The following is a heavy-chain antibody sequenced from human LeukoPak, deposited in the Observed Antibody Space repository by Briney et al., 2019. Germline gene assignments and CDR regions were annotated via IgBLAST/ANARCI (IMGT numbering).Heavy chain of an antibody. CDR2: IYYSGST. Sequence: RPSETLSLTCTVSGGSISSGDYYWSWIRQPPGKGLEWIGYIYYSGSTYYNPSLKSRVTISVDTSKNQFSLKLSSVTAADTAVYYCARAERLLWFGELPADYYMDVWGKGTTVTVSS. V-gene: IGHV4-30-4*08. J-gene: IGHJ6*03. D-gene: IGHD3-10*01. CDR1: GGSISSGDYY. CDR3: ARAERLLWFGELPADYYMDV.